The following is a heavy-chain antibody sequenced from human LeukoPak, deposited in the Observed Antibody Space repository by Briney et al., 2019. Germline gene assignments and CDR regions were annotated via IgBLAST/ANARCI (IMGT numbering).Heavy chain of an antibody. D-gene: IGHD6-13*01. Sequence: SETLSLTCTVSGGSISSYYWSWIRQPPGQGLEWIGYIYYSGSTNYNPSLKSRVTISVDTSKNQFSLKLSSVTAADTAVYYCARRSANESIDYWGQGTLVTVSS. CDR3: ARRSANESIDY. J-gene: IGHJ4*02. V-gene: IGHV4-59*01. CDR1: GGSISSYY. CDR2: IYYSGST.